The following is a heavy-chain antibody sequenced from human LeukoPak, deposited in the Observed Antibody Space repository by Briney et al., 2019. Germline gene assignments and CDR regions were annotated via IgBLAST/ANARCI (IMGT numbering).Heavy chain of an antibody. D-gene: IGHD3-22*01. CDR2: IYYSGST. V-gene: IGHV4-61*05. CDR3: AGTYYYDSSGYYYVGL. J-gene: IGHJ5*02. Sequence: SETLSLTCTVSGGSISSSSYFWGWIRQPPGKGLEWIGCIYYSGSTNYNPSLKSRVTISVDTSKNQFSLKLSSVTAADTAVYYCAGTYYYDSSGYYYVGLWGQGTLVTVSS. CDR1: GGSISSSSYF.